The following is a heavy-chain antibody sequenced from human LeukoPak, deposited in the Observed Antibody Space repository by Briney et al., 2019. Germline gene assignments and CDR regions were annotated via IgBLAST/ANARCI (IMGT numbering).Heavy chain of an antibody. CDR2: ISYDGSNK. CDR3: AKEQNSYGLEGKYYYYYYMDV. V-gene: IGHV3-30*18. D-gene: IGHD5-18*01. Sequence: GGSLRLSCAASGFTFSSYGMHWVRQAPGKGLEWVAVISYDGSNKYYADSVKGRFTISRDNSKNTLYLQMNSLRAEDTALYYCAKEQNSYGLEGKYYYYYYMDVWGKGTTVTVSS. CDR1: GFTFSSYG. J-gene: IGHJ6*03.